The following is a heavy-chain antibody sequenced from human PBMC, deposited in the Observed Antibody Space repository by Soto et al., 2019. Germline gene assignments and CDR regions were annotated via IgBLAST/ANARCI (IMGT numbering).Heavy chain of an antibody. Sequence: ASVKVSCKASGYTFTSYGISWVRQAPGQGLEWMGWISAYNGNTHYAQKLQGRVTLTTDTSTTTAYMELRSLRSDDTAVYYCAREPPRATAGLNYFDAWGQGTLVTVSS. J-gene: IGHJ5*02. CDR2: ISAYNGNT. D-gene: IGHD6-13*01. CDR3: AREPPRATAGLNYFDA. CDR1: GYTFTSYG. V-gene: IGHV1-18*01.